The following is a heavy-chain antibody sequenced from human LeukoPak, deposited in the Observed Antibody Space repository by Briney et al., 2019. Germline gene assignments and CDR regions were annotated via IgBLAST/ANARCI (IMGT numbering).Heavy chain of an antibody. CDR2: ISGSGGST. D-gene: IGHD3-16*01. CDR3: AKGYYDYVWGSYYFDY. V-gene: IGHV3-23*01. J-gene: IGHJ4*02. Sequence: TGGSLRLSCAASGFTFSSYAMRWVRQAPGKGLEWVSAISGSGGSTYYADSVKGRFTISRDNSRDPLYLQMNSLRAEDTAVYYCAKGYYDYVWGSYYFDYWGQGTLVTVSS. CDR1: GFTFSSYA.